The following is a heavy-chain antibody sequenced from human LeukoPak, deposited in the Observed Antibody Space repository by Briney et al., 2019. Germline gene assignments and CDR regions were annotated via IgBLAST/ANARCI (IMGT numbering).Heavy chain of an antibody. CDR1: GFTFSEYY. V-gene: IGHV3-11*01. Sequence: GSLRLSCAASGFTFSEYYMSWIRQAPGKGLEGVSYISSSGSTIYYADSVKGRFTISRDNAKNSLYLQMNSLRAEDTAVYYCAREVGTVYSSSWYGDYWGQGTLVTVSS. CDR3: AREVGTVYSSSWYGDY. D-gene: IGHD6-13*01. CDR2: ISSSGSTI. J-gene: IGHJ4*02.